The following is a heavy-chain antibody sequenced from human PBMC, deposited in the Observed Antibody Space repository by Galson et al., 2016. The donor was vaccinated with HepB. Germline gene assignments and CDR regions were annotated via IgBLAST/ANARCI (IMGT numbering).Heavy chain of an antibody. D-gene: IGHD5-12*01. J-gene: IGHJ4*02. CDR2: ITGYNGNI. Sequence: SVKVSCKASGYTFTSFDISWLRQAPGQGLEWIGWITGYNGNIKYAQKFQDRVTLTRDTSTSTAYMELRSRRSDDTAVYYCARWNGGYDEWGQGALVTVSS. V-gene: IGHV1-18*01. CDR3: ARWNGGYDE. CDR1: GYTFTSFD.